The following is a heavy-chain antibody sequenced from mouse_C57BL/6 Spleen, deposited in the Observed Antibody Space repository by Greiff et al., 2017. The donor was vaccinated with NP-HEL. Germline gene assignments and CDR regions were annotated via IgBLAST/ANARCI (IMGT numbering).Heavy chain of an antibody. Sequence: QVHVKQSGPGLVQPSQSLSITCTVSGFSLTSYGVHWVRQSPGKGLEWLGVLWSGGSTDYNAAFISRLSISKDNSKSQVFFKMNSLQADDTAIYYCARTYYSNHEGYFDVWGTGTTVTVSS. J-gene: IGHJ1*03. D-gene: IGHD2-5*01. CDR1: GFSLTSYG. CDR2: LWSGGST. CDR3: ARTYYSNHEGYFDV. V-gene: IGHV2-2*01.